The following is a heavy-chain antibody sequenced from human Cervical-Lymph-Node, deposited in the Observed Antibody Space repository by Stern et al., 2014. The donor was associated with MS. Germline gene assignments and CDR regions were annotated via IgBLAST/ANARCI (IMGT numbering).Heavy chain of an antibody. CDR1: GFSLITSGTR. Sequence: QVTLKESGPALVKPTQTLTLTCTFSGFSLITSGTRVSWIRQPPGRALEWLARIDWNDKTFYNSSQMTMLTLTKDTSKKQVVLTMTNVDPVDTATYYCARMMGSGYRHYFDYWGQGTPVTVSS. D-gene: IGHD3-3*01. CDR3: ARMMGSGYRHYFDY. CDR2: IDWNDKT. J-gene: IGHJ4*02. V-gene: IGHV2-70*04.